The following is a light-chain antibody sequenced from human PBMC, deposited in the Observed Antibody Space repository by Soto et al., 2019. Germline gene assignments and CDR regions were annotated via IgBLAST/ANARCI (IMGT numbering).Light chain of an antibody. Sequence: DIPMTQSPSSLSASVGDRVTITCRASQGISNYLAWYQQKPGKVPKLLIYAASTLQSGVPSRFSGSGSGTDFTLTISSLQPEDVATYYCQKYNSAPNFGQGTKVEIK. CDR2: AAS. J-gene: IGKJ1*01. CDR1: QGISNY. V-gene: IGKV1-27*01. CDR3: QKYNSAPN.